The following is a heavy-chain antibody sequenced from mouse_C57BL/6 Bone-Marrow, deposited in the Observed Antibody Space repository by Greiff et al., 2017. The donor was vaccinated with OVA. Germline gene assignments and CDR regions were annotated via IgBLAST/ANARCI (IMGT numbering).Heavy chain of an antibody. V-gene: IGHV1-5*01. D-gene: IGHD2-3*01. CDR2: IYPGNSDT. CDR3: TRDGNFLYWFFDV. J-gene: IGHJ1*03. Sequence: VQLQQSGTVLARPGASVKMSCKTSGYTFTSYWLHWVKQRRGQGLEWIGVIYPGNSDTSYNQKFKGKAKLTAVNSASTAYMELSSLTNADSAVYYFTRDGNFLYWFFDVWNTATTDTVPS. CDR1: GYTFTSYW.